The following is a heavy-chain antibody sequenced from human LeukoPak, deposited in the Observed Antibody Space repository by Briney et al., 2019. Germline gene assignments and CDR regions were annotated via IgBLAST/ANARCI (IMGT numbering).Heavy chain of an antibody. CDR2: IYYSGST. J-gene: IGHJ4*02. D-gene: IGHD3-10*01. CDR1: GGSISSADYY. V-gene: IGHV4-30-4*01. CDR3: ARDAAFGPMDY. Sequence: PSQTLSLTCTVSGGSISSADYYWSWIRQPPGKGLEWIGYIYYSGSTYYNLSLESRVTISVDTSKNLFFLKLSSVTAADTAVYYCARDAAFGPMDYWGQGTLVTVSS.